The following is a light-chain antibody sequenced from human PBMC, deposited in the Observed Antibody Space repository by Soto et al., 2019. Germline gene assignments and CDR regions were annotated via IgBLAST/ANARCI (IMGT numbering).Light chain of an antibody. CDR1: QTVVGSY. J-gene: IGKJ4*01. CDR2: GAT. Sequence: EIVLTQSPGTLSLFPGERATLSCRASQTVVGSYLAWHQLRPGQAPRLLIYGATTRATGIPDRFNGSESRTDFTLTITRLEPEDFAFYYCQQYCYLPPHTFGGGTRVEMK. V-gene: IGKV3-20*01. CDR3: QQYCYLPPHT.